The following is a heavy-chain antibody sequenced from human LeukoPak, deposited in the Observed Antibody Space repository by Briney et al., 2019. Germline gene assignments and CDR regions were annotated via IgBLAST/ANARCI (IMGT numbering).Heavy chain of an antibody. CDR2: IYYSGST. V-gene: IGHV4-31*03. J-gene: IGHJ4*02. CDR3: ARLPFNYYDIGPWDY. D-gene: IGHD3-22*01. CDR1: GGSASSGGYY. Sequence: TLSLTCTVSGGSASSGGYYWSWIRQHPGKGLEWIGNIYYSGSTYYNSSLKSRVTIPVDTSKNQFSLRLSSVTAADTAVYYCARLPFNYYDIGPWDYWGQGTLVTVSS.